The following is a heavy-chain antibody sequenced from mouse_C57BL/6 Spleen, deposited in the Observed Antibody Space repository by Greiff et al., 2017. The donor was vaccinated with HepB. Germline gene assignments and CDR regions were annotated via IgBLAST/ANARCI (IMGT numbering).Heavy chain of an antibody. Sequence: VQLQQSGPELARPGASVKLSCKASGYTFTSYGISWVKQRTGQGLEWIGEIYPRSGNTYYNEKFKGKATLTADKSSSTAYMELRSLTSEDSAVYFCARSGGSSPAWFAYWGQGTLVTVSA. V-gene: IGHV1-81*01. CDR2: IYPRSGNT. D-gene: IGHD1-1*01. CDR1: GYTFTSYG. CDR3: ARSGGSSPAWFAY. J-gene: IGHJ3*01.